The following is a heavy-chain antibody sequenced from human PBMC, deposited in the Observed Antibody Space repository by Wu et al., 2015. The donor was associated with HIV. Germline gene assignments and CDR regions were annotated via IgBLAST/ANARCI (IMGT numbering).Heavy chain of an antibody. CDR3: ARGAAGSVVVVAANFDY. CDR2: INPNSGGT. V-gene: IGHV1-2*02. D-gene: IGHD2-15*01. CDR1: GYTFTGYY. J-gene: IGHJ4*02. Sequence: QVQLVQSGAEVKKPGASVKVSCKASGYTFTGYYMHWVRQAPGQGLEWMGWINPNSGGTNYAQKFQGRVTMTRDTSISTAYMELSRLRSDDTAVYYCARGAAGSVVVVAANFDYWGQGTLVTVSS.